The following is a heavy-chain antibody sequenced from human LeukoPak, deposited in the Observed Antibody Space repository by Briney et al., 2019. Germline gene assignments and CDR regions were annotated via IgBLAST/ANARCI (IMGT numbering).Heavy chain of an antibody. CDR2: ISSSGSTI. J-gene: IGHJ4*02. V-gene: IGHV3-48*03. CDR3: ARVRVAGTADYFDY. Sequence: PGGSLRLSCAASGFTFSSYEMNWVRQAPGKGLEWVSYISSSGSTIYYADSVKGRFTISRDNAKNSLYLQMNSLRAEDTAVYYCARVRVAGTADYFDYWGQGTLVTVSS. CDR1: GFTFSSYE. D-gene: IGHD6-19*01.